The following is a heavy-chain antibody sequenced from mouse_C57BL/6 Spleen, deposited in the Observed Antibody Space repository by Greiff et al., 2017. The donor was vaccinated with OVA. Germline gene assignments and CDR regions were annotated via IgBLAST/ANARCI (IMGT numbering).Heavy chain of an antibody. CDR3: ARGKHWFAY. J-gene: IGHJ3*01. Sequence: QVQLPQPGPELVKPGASVKFSCQASGYPFPSSWMHWVKQRPGHGLEWIGMIHPNSGSTNYNVKFKSKATLTVDKSSSTADMQLSSLTSEDSAVYSSARGKHWFAYWGQGTLVTVSA. CDR2: IHPNSGST. CDR1: GYPFPSSW. V-gene: IGHV1-64*01.